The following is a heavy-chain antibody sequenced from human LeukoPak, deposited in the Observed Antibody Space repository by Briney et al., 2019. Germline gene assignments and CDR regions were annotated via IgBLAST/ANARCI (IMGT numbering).Heavy chain of an antibody. J-gene: IGHJ4*02. CDR2: IYPSDSDT. CDR3: ARLAVAGTLVFDY. Sequence: GESLKISCKGSGYSFTSYWVGWVRQMPGKGLGWMGIIYPSDSDTRYSPSFQGQVTISADKSISTAYLQWSSLKASDTAMLYCARLAVAGTLVFDYWGQGTLVTVSS. D-gene: IGHD6-19*01. V-gene: IGHV5-51*01. CDR1: GYSFTSYW.